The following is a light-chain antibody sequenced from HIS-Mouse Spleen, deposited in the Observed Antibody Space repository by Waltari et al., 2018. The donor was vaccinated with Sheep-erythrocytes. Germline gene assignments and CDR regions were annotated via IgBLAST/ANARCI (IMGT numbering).Light chain of an antibody. CDR1: SRDCGGLNL. Sequence: QSALTQPGPVSGSPGQSIHLPCKGNSRDCGGLNLVSPDQQHPGKAPTPMIYQGSTRPSGVSNRFSGSKSGNTASLTISGLQAADEADYYCCSYAGSSTPWVFGGGTKLTVL. CDR3: CSYAGSSTPWV. CDR2: QGS. V-gene: IGLV2-23*01. J-gene: IGLJ3*02.